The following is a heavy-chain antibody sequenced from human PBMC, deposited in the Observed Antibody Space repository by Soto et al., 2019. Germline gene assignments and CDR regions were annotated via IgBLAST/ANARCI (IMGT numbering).Heavy chain of an antibody. Sequence: GGSLGLSCAASGFRFSHDWMKWVRQGPGKGLEWIARIISGGSRVTYADSVEGRFTITRDNAKNMLFLEMHSLTVEDTAVYYCARESTSKGGLDVWGQGTTVTVSS. CDR1: GFRFSHDW. V-gene: IGHV3-74*01. J-gene: IGHJ6*02. CDR3: ARESTSKGGLDV. CDR2: IISGGSRV.